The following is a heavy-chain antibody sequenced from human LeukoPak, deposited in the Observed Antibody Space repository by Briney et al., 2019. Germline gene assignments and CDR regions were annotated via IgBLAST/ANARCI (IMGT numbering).Heavy chain of an antibody. Sequence: ASVKVSCKVSGYTLTELSIHWVRQSPGKGLEWMGGFEPEDAKTFYAQRFQGRITMTEDTSTNTGYMNPSSLRSEDTAIYYCATSRAGDTVSLDYWGQGSLVTVSS. V-gene: IGHV1-24*01. D-gene: IGHD1-26*01. CDR3: ATSRAGDTVSLDY. CDR2: FEPEDAKT. CDR1: GYTLTELS. J-gene: IGHJ4*02.